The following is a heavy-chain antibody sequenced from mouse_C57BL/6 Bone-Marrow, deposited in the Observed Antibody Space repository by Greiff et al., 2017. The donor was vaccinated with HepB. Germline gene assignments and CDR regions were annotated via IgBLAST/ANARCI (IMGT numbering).Heavy chain of an antibody. J-gene: IGHJ2*01. CDR2: ISYDGSN. Sequence: EVKLMESGPGLVKPSQSLSLTCSVTGYSITSGYYWNWIRQFPGNQLEWMGYISYDGSNNYNPSLKNRISITRDTSKNQFFLKLNSVTTEDTATYYCARAMSGPYYFDYWGQGTTLTVSS. V-gene: IGHV3-6*01. D-gene: IGHD4-1*01. CDR1: GYSITSGYY. CDR3: ARAMSGPYYFDY.